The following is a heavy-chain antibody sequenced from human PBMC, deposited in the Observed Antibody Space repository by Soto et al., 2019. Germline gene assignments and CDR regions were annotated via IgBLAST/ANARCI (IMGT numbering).Heavy chain of an antibody. CDR1: GFTFSSYD. CDR2: IGTAGDT. Sequence: GGSLRLSCAASGFTFSSYDMHWVRQATGKGLEWVSAIGTAGDTYYPGSVKGRFTISRENAKNTLYLQMNSLRAEDTAVYYCAKDLLRYFDWSPFDYWGQGTLVTVSS. J-gene: IGHJ4*02. V-gene: IGHV3-13*04. D-gene: IGHD3-9*01. CDR3: AKDLLRYFDWSPFDY.